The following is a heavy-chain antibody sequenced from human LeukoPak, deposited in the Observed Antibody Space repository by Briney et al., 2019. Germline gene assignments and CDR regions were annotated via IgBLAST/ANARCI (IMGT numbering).Heavy chain of an antibody. Sequence: PSETLSLTCTVSGGSISSYYWSWIRQPPGKGLEWIGYIYYSGSTNYNPSLKSRVTISVDTSKNQFSLKLSSVTAADTAVYYCATGEADYDYWGQGTLVTVSS. D-gene: IGHD3-10*01. CDR1: GGSISSYY. J-gene: IGHJ4*02. CDR3: ATGEADYDY. CDR2: IYYSGST. V-gene: IGHV4-59*01.